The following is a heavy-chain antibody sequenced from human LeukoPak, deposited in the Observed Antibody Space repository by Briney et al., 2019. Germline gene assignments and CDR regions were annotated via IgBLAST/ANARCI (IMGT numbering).Heavy chain of an antibody. CDR2: IRDSGGST. V-gene: IGHV3-23*01. Sequence: PGGSLRLSCAASGFTFSSYAMSWARQAPGKGLEWVSAIRDSGGSTYYADSVKGRFTISRDNSKNTLYLQMTGLRAEDTAIYYCAKTPETHYYDFSGYYYYFDYWGQGTLVTVSS. CDR1: GFTFSSYA. J-gene: IGHJ4*02. CDR3: AKTPETHYYDFSGYYYYFDY. D-gene: IGHD3-22*01.